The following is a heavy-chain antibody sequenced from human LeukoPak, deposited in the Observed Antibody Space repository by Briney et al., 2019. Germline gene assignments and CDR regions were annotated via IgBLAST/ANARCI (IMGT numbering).Heavy chain of an antibody. CDR1: GYGFSSYW. J-gene: IGHJ3*02. V-gene: IGHV5-51*01. D-gene: IGHD6-13*01. Sequence: TGEPLKISCKASGYGFSSYWIGWVRQMPGKGLEWMGIIYPGDSHTRYSPSFQGQVTSSADKSITTAYLQWSSLKASDTAMYYCARHGTPAAAGSAFDIWGQGTKVTVSS. CDR2: IYPGDSHT. CDR3: ARHGTPAAAGSAFDI.